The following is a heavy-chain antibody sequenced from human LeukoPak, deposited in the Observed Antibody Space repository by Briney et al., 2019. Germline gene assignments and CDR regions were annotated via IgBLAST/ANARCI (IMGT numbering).Heavy chain of an antibody. Sequence: GGSLRLSCAASGFTFSSYAMSWVRQAPGKGLEWVSAISGSGGSTYYADSVKGRFTVSRDNSKNTLYLQMNSLRAEDTAVYYCAKSTKSIAIFGVVILSYGMDVWGQGTTVTVSS. CDR2: ISGSGGST. D-gene: IGHD3-3*01. V-gene: IGHV3-23*01. CDR3: AKSTKSIAIFGVVILSYGMDV. J-gene: IGHJ6*02. CDR1: GFTFSSYA.